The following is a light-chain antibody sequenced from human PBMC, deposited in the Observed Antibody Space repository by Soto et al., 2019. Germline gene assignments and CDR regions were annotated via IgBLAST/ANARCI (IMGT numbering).Light chain of an antibody. J-gene: IGKJ5*01. CDR1: QSISSF. CDR3: QQSYSSPPIT. CDR2: SAS. V-gene: IGKV1-39*01. Sequence: DLQMTQSPSSLSASVGDRITITCRASQSISSFLNWYQQKPGKAPKLLIYSASSLQSGVPSRFSGSGSGTDFTLTINSLQPEDFATYYCQQSYSSPPITFGQGTRLEIK.